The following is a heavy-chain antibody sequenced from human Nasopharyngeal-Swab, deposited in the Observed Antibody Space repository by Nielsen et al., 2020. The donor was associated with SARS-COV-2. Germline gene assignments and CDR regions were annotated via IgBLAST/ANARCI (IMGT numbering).Heavy chain of an antibody. J-gene: IGHJ4*02. CDR1: GGSTSSGTYY. CDR2: INHSGST. V-gene: IGHV4-39*07. Sequence: SETLSLTCTVSGGSTSSGTYYWSWIRQPPGKVLEWIGEINHSGSTNYNPSLKSRVTISVDTSKNQFSLKLSSVTAADPAVYYCARRGLTGRGFDYWGQGTLVTVSS. CDR3: ARRGLTGRGFDY. D-gene: IGHD3-10*01.